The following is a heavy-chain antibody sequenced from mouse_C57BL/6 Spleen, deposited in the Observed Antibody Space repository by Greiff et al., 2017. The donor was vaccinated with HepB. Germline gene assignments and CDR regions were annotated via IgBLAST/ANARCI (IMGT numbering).Heavy chain of an antibody. CDR1: GYSITSGYY. V-gene: IGHV3-6*01. D-gene: IGHD2-5*01. CDR3: ARGDYSTAWFAY. J-gene: IGHJ3*01. CDR2: ISYDGSN. Sequence: EVQVVESGPGLVKPSQSLSLTCSVTGYSITSGYYWNWIRQFPGNKLEWMGYISYDGSNNYNPSLKNRISITRDTSKNQFFLKLNSVTTEDTATYYCARGDYSTAWFAYWGQGTLVTVSA.